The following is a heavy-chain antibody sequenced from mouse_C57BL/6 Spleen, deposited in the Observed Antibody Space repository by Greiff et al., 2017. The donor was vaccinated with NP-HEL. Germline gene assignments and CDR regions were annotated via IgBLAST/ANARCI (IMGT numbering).Heavy chain of an antibody. CDR2: IDPENGDT. D-gene: IGHD2-3*01. CDR1: GFNIKDDY. J-gene: IGHJ4*01. CDR3: TTDDPYAMDY. Sequence: EVQLQESGAELVRPGASVKLSCTASGFNIKDDYMHWVKQRPEQGLEWIGWIDPENGDTEYASKFQGKATITADTSSNTAYLQLSSLTSEDTAVYYCTTDDPYAMDYWGQGTSVTVSS. V-gene: IGHV14-4*01.